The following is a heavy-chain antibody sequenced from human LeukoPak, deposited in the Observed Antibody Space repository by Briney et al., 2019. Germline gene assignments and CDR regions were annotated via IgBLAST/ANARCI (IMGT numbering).Heavy chain of an antibody. CDR3: ARQGDYGDFDAFDI. J-gene: IGHJ3*02. CDR2: ISGSGGDT. D-gene: IGHD4-17*01. V-gene: IGHV3-23*01. CDR1: GFTFSTSD. Sequence: GGSLRLSCAPFGFTFSTSDMSWVRQAPGKGLEWVSAISGSGGDTYFADSVKGRFTISRDNSKNTLYLQMNSLRAEDTAVYYCARQGDYGDFDAFDIWGQGTMVTVSS.